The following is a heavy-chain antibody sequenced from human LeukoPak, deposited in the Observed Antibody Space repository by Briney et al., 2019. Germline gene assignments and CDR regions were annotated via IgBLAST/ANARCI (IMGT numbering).Heavy chain of an antibody. V-gene: IGHV3-21*01. CDR3: AREAEEAFDY. Sequence: GGSLRLSCAASGFTFRTYSVNWVRQAPGKGLEWVSSISSTGTFMYYAESVKGRFTISRDNAKNSLYLQMNSLRAEDTAVYFCAREAEEAFDYWGQGTLVTVSS. CDR2: ISSTGTFM. CDR1: GFTFRTYS. J-gene: IGHJ4*02.